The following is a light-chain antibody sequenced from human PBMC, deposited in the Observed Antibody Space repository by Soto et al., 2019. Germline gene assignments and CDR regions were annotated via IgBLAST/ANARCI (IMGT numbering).Light chain of an antibody. Sequence: EIVLTQSPATLSLSAWESATLSWRASQSVSSYLAWYQTKPGQAPRLLIYDASNRATGIPARFSGSGAGTDFTLTISSLEPEDFAVYYCQQRSNWPRTFGQGTKVDIK. CDR1: QSVSSY. J-gene: IGKJ1*01. V-gene: IGKV3-11*01. CDR3: QQRSNWPRT. CDR2: DAS.